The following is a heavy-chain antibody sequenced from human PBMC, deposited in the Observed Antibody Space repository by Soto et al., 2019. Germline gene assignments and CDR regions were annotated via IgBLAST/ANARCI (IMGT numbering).Heavy chain of an antibody. CDR1: GGTFSSYT. V-gene: IGHV1-69*08. D-gene: IGHD6-13*01. CDR2: IIPLLGIA. CDR3: ARDLGYSSSQL. J-gene: IGHJ4*02. Sequence: QVQLGQSGAEVKKPGSSVKGSCKASGGTFSSYTISWVRQAPVQGLEWMGRIIPLLGIANYAQKFKGRVTITADKSTSTAYMEMSSLRSEYTAVYYCARDLGYSSSQLWGQGTLVTVSS.